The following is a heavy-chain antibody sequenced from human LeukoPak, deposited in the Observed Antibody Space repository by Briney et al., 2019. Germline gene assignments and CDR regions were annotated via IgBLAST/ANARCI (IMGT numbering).Heavy chain of an antibody. CDR2: IIPIFGTA. V-gene: IGHV1-69*05. D-gene: IGHD3-22*01. CDR3: ARDGDYYDSSGYTIDAFDI. J-gene: IGHJ3*02. Sequence: SVKVSCKASGGTFSSYAISWVRQAPGQGLEWMGGIIPIFGTANYARKFQGRVTITTDESTSTAYMELSSLRSEDTAVYYCARDGDYYDSSGYTIDAFDIWGQGTMVTVSS. CDR1: GGTFSSYA.